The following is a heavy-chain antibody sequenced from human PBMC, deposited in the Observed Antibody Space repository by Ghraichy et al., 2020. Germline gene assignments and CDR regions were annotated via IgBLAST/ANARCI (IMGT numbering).Heavy chain of an antibody. V-gene: IGHV3-53*01. D-gene: IGHD5-12*01. Sequence: GGSLRLSCVGSGFTVGNNYMSWVRQAPGKGLESVSVLYGDGGATFHADSVKGRFTLSRDNSKTTLYLQMNSLTDEDTAVYYCVRVRGVVLRGYSYAIPNYIDLWGHGTLVIVSS. CDR3: VRVRGVVLRGYSYAIPNYIDL. J-gene: IGHJ4*01. CDR2: LYGDGGAT. CDR1: GFTVGNNY.